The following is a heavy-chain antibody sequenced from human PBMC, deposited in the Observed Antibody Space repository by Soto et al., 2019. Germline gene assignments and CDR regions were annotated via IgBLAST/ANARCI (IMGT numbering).Heavy chain of an antibody. V-gene: IGHV1-2*02. CDR2: INPNSGGT. D-gene: IGHD3-22*01. CDR1: GYTFTGYY. Sequence: QVQLVQSGAEVKKPGASVKVSCKASGYTFTGYYMHWVRQAPGQGLEWMGWINPNSGGTNYVQKFQGRVTMTRDTSISTAYMELSRLRSDDTAVYYCARGYYYDSSGYYYGWGQGTLVTVSS. CDR3: ARGYYYDSSGYYYG. J-gene: IGHJ4*02.